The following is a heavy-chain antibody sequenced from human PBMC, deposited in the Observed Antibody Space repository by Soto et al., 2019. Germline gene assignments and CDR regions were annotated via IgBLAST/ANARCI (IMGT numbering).Heavy chain of an antibody. CDR2: INHSGST. J-gene: IGHJ4*02. Sequence: QVQLQQWGAGLLKPSETLSLTCAVYGGSFSGYYWSWIRHTPGKGLEWIGEINHSGSTNYNPSLKSRVTISVDTSKNQFSLKLSSVTAADTAVYYWARGQSSLLLDCWGQGVLVTVSS. CDR3: ARGQSSLLLDC. V-gene: IGHV4-34*01. CDR1: GGSFSGYY. D-gene: IGHD2-8*02.